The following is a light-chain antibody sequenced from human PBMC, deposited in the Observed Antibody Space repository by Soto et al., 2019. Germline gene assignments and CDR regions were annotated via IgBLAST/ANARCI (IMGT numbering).Light chain of an antibody. J-gene: IGLJ3*02. Sequence: QSVLTQPPSVSAAPGQKVTISCSGSSSNIGNNYVSWYQQLPGTAPKLLIYDINKRPSGIPDRFSGSKSGTSATLGITGLQTGDEADYYCGTWDSSLSAWVFGGGTQLTV. CDR3: GTWDSSLSAWV. V-gene: IGLV1-51*01. CDR2: DIN. CDR1: SSNIGNNY.